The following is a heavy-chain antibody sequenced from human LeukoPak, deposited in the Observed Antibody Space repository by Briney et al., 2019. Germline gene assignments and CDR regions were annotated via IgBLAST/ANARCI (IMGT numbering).Heavy chain of an antibody. CDR2: IKPHSGDT. CDR3: ARGRFGYTGSYYVY. J-gene: IGHJ4*02. V-gene: IGHV1-2*02. CDR1: EYTFTGYS. Sequence: GASVKVSCKASEYTFTGYSLHWVRQAPGQGLEWMGWIKPHSGDTHYAQNFQGRVTMTGDTSISISVAYMELSRLTSEDTAMYYCARGRFGYTGSYYVYWGQGTLVTVSS. D-gene: IGHD1-26*01.